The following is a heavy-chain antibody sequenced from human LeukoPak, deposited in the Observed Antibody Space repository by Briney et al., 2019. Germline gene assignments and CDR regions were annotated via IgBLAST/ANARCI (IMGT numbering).Heavy chain of an antibody. D-gene: IGHD4-23*01. CDR2: IHYSGGT. J-gene: IGHJ3*02. Sequence: SETLSLTCTVSGGSISGYFWSCIRQPPGKGLEYIAYIHYSGGTDYNPSLKSRVTISVDSSKNKFSLKVSSVTVADTAVYYCARQAYGGESFDIWGQGTMVTVSS. CDR1: GGSISGYF. V-gene: IGHV4-59*08. CDR3: ARQAYGGESFDI.